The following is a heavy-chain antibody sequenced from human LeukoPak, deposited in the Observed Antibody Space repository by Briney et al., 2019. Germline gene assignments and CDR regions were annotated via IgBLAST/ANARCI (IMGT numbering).Heavy chain of an antibody. D-gene: IGHD6-13*01. J-gene: IGHJ3*02. CDR1: GFTFSSYA. CDR3: AKPLYSSSWYEDAFDI. Sequence: AGGSLRLSCAASGFTFSSYAMSWVRQAPGKGLEWVSAISGSGGSTYYADSVKGRFTISRDNSKNTLYLQMNSLRAEDTAVYYCAKPLYSSSWYEDAFDIWGQGTMVTVSS. V-gene: IGHV3-23*01. CDR2: ISGSGGST.